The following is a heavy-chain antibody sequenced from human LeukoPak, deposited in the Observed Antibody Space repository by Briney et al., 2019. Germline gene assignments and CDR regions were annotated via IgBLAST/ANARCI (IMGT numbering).Heavy chain of an antibody. CDR3: ARVTGYIVEDYFDY. CDR2: IYHSGAA. V-gene: IGHV4-30-4*07. CDR1: GDSISSDGHS. D-gene: IGHD3-22*01. Sequence: PSETLSLTCGVSGDSISSDGHSWRWIRQPPGKGLEWVGYIYHSGAAYHNPSLKSRLALSVGTSNNQFSLRLRSVTAADTAVYYCARVTGYIVEDYFDYWGQGTLVTVSS. J-gene: IGHJ4*02.